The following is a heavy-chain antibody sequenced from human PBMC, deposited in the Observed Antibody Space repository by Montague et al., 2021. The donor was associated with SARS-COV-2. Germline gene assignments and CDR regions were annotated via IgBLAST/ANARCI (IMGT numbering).Heavy chain of an antibody. CDR2: IWYDGSNK. J-gene: IGHJ3*02. V-gene: IGHV3-33*06. CDR3: AKLGSSWSDGDDAFDI. Sequence: SLRLSCAASGFTFSSYGMHWVRQAPGKGLEWVAVIWYDGSNKYYADSVKGRFTISRDNSKNTLYLQMNSLRAEDTAVYYCAKLGSSWSDGDDAFDIWDQGTMVTVSS. D-gene: IGHD6-13*01. CDR1: GFTFSSYG.